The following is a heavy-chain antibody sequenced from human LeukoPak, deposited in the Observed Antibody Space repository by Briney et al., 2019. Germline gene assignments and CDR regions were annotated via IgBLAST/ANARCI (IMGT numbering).Heavy chain of an antibody. CDR3: AREYTAMAYDY. J-gene: IGHJ4*02. V-gene: IGHV3-21*01. D-gene: IGHD5-18*01. CDR1: SYY. Sequence: SYYWGWVRQPPGKGLEWVSSISSTSKYIYYADSVKGRFTISRDNAKNSLFLQMNNLRVDDSAVYYCAREYTAMAYDYWGQGTLVIVSS. CDR2: ISSTSKYI.